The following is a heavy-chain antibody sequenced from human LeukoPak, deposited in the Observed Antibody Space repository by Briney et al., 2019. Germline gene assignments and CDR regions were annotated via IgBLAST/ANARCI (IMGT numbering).Heavy chain of an antibody. V-gene: IGHV3-30*04. CDR1: GFTFSSYA. Sequence: GGSLRLSCAASGFTFSSYAMHWVRQAPGKGLEWVAVISYDGSNKYYADSVKGRFTISRDNSKNTLYLQMNSLRAEDTAVYYCASGVGGSYRSYYFDYWGQGTLVTVSS. CDR2: ISYDGSNK. D-gene: IGHD1-26*01. CDR3: ASGVGGSYRSYYFDY. J-gene: IGHJ4*02.